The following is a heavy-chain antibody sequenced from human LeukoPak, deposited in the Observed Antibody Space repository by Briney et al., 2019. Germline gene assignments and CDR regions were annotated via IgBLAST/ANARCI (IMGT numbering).Heavy chain of an antibody. J-gene: IGHJ4*02. CDR2: IYTSGST. D-gene: IGHD5-24*01. CDR3: ARELPTMLYYFDY. Sequence: KTSQTLSLTCTVSGGSISSGRYYWSWIRQPAWKGLEWIGRIYTSGSTNYNPSLKSRVTISVDTSKNQFSLNLSSVTAADTAVYYCARELPTMLYYFDYWGQGTLVTVSS. V-gene: IGHV4-61*02. CDR1: GGSISSGRYY.